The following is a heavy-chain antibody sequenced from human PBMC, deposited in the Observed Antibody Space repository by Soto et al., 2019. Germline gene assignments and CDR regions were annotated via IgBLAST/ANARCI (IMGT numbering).Heavy chain of an antibody. CDR2: IYTSASI. V-gene: IGHV4-4*07. CDR3: ARDREAGYNFYYGMDV. D-gene: IGHD6-19*01. Sequence: PSETLSLTCSVSGADINTYSWTWIRQPAGKGLEWIGRIYTSASINYNPSLRGRVTLSVDTSTNQVSLKLASVTAADTAVYYCARDREAGYNFYYGMDVGGQGTTVTVSS. J-gene: IGHJ6*02. CDR1: GADINTYS.